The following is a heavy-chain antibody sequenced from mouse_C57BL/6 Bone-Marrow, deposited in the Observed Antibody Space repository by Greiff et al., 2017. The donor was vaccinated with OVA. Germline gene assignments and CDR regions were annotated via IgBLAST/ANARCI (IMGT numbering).Heavy chain of an antibody. CDR2: ISDGGSYT. CDR1: GFTFSSYA. J-gene: IGHJ4*01. Sequence: EVKLEESGGGLVKPGGSLKLSCAASGFTFSSYAMSWVRQTPEKRLEWVATISDGGSYTYSPDNVKGRFTISRDNAKNNLYLQMSHLKSEDTAMYYCARSYYGSSPYAMDYWGQGTSVTVSS. D-gene: IGHD1-1*01. V-gene: IGHV5-4*03. CDR3: ARSYYGSSPYAMDY.